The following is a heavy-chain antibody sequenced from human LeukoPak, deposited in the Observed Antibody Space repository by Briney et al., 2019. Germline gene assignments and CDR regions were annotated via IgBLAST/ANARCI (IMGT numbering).Heavy chain of an antibody. CDR2: ISSSGSTV. CDR3: ARITIFG. J-gene: IGHJ3*01. Sequence: RTGGSLRLSCAGSGFTFSSYSMNWVRQAPGKGLEWVSYISSSGSTVYYADSVKGRFTISRDNAKNSLYLQMNSLRPDDTAVYYCARITIFGGGQGTMVTVSA. V-gene: IGHV3-48*01. D-gene: IGHD3-3*01. CDR1: GFTFSSYS.